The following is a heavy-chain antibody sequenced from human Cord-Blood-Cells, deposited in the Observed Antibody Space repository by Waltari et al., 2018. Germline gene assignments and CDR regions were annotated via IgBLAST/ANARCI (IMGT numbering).Heavy chain of an antibody. Sequence: EVQLVESGGGLVKPGGSLRLSCAASGFTFSSYSMNWVRQVPGQWLEWVSSISSSSSYIYYADSVKGRFTISRDNAKNSLYLQMNSLKAEDTAVYYCARSDDYYGSGSYYYYGMDVWGQGTTVTVSS. CDR2: ISSSSSYI. D-gene: IGHD3-10*01. J-gene: IGHJ6*02. V-gene: IGHV3-21*01. CDR3: ARSDDYYGSGSYYYYGMDV. CDR1: GFTFSSYS.